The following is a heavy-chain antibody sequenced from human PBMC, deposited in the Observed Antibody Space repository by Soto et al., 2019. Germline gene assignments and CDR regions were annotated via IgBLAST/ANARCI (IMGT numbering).Heavy chain of an antibody. CDR2: INHSGST. J-gene: IGHJ4*02. CDR1: GGSFSGYY. V-gene: IGHV4-34*01. Sequence: QVQIQQWGAGLLKPSETLSLTCAVYGGSFSGYYWSWIRQPPGKGLEWIGEINHSGSTNYNPSLKSPVTKSVDTYNNQFSLKLSSVTAADTAVYYSQRERAANTFDYWGQVTLVTVSS. CDR3: QRERAANTFDY. D-gene: IGHD6-25*01.